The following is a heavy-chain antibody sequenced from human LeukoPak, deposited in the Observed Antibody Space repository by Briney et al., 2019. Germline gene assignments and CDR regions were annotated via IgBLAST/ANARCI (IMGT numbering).Heavy chain of an antibody. V-gene: IGHV4-61*02. CDR3: ARKIPILTGRYFDY. D-gene: IGHD3-9*01. J-gene: IGHJ4*02. CDR2: IYTSGST. Sequence: SETLSRTCSVSGGSISSGSYYWSWIRQPAGKGLEWIGRIYTSGSTNYNPSLKSRVTISVDTSKNQFSLKLSSVTAADTAVYYCARKIPILTGRYFDYWGQGTLVIVSS. CDR1: GGSISSGSYY.